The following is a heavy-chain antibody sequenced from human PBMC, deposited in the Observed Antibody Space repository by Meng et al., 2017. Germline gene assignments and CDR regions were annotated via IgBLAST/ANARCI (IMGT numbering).Heavy chain of an antibody. Sequence: GQLVQFGSELKKPGASVKVSCKAAGNTFTSYAMNSGRQAPGQGLEWMGWINTNTWNPTYAQGFTGRFVFALDTSVSTAYLQISSLKAEDTAVYYCAREGRVDFDYWGQGTLVTVSS. CDR2: INTNTWNP. J-gene: IGHJ4*02. V-gene: IGHV7-4-1*02. CDR3: AREGRVDFDY. CDR1: GNTFTSYA. D-gene: IGHD1-26*01.